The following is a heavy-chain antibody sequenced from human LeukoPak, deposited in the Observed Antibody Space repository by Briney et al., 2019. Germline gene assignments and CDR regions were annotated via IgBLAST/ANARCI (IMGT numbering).Heavy chain of an antibody. CDR1: GFTFTSAW. CDR2: MNEDGSGR. Sequence: GGSLRLSCAASGFTFTSAWMSWLRQTPEKGLEWVAHMNEDGSGRFYVDSAKGRFTISRDDTQKSAYLQMNSLRIEDTAVYYGVAWFGESVPWGQGTLVTVSS. V-gene: IGHV3-7*01. D-gene: IGHD3-10*01. CDR3: VAWFGESVP. J-gene: IGHJ5*02.